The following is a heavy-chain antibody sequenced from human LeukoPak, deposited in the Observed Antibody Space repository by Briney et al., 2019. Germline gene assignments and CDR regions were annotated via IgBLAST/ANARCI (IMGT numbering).Heavy chain of an antibody. D-gene: IGHD3-9*01. CDR2: ISGSGGST. V-gene: IGHV3-23*01. J-gene: IGHJ1*01. Sequence: GGSLRLSCAASGFTFSSYAMSWVRQAPGKGLEWVSAISGSGGSTYYADSVKGRFTISRDNSKNTLYLQMNSLKTEDTAVYYCTTDVVRYFDWLLAFGFQHWGQGTLVTVSS. CDR3: TTDVVRYFDWLLAFGFQH. CDR1: GFTFSSYA.